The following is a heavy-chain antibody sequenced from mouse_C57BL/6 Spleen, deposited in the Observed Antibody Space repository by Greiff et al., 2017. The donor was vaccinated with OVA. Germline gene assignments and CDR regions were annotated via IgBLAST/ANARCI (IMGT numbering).Heavy chain of an antibody. D-gene: IGHD1-1*01. V-gene: IGHV1-15*01. CDR1: GYTFTDYE. CDR3: TRRYYCSSPYYFDY. J-gene: IGHJ2*01. Sequence: VQLVESGAELVRPGASVTLSCKASGYTFTDYEMHWVKPTPVHGLEWIGAIDPETGGTAYNQKFKGKAILTADKSSSTAYMELRSLTSYDSAFYYCTRRYYCSSPYYFDYWGQGTTLTVSS. CDR2: IDPETGGT.